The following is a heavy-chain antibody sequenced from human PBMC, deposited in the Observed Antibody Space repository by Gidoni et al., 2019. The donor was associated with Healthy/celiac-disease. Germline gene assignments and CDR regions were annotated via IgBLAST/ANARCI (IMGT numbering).Heavy chain of an antibody. Sequence: EVQLLESGGGLVQPGGSLRLSCAASVFTFSSYARSWVRQAPGKGLAWVSAISGSGGSTYYADAGKGRFTISRDNSKNTLYLQMNSLRAEDTAVYYCAKDHDFWSGYPTPFDYWGQGTLVTVSS. CDR2: ISGSGGST. CDR3: AKDHDFWSGYPTPFDY. J-gene: IGHJ4*02. D-gene: IGHD3-3*01. V-gene: IGHV3-23*01. CDR1: VFTFSSYA.